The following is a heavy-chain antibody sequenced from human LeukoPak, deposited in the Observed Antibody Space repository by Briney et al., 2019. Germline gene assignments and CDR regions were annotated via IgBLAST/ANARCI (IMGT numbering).Heavy chain of an antibody. Sequence: PGGSLRLSCAASGFTFSSYAMSWVRQAPGKGLEWVSAISGSGGSTYYADSVKGRFTISRDNSKNTLYLQMNSLRAEDTAVYYCAKSGSSRSYYYYGMDVWGQGTTVTVSS. D-gene: IGHD6-13*01. CDR1: GFTFSSYA. CDR2: ISGSGGST. J-gene: IGHJ6*02. V-gene: IGHV3-23*01. CDR3: AKSGSSRSYYYYGMDV.